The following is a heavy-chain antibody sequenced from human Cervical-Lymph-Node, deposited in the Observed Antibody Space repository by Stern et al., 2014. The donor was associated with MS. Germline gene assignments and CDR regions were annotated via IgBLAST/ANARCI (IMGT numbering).Heavy chain of an antibody. V-gene: IGHV7-4-1*02. CDR3: VRDFVDMPMVSRSDCLDY. D-gene: IGHD5-12*01. Sequence: QVQLVQSGSELKKPGASVNVSCKASGYTFTNYPLNWVRQAPGQGLEWMGWIHNNTGKTTYAQGFTGRFVFSLDHYVNTAHLQISSLQPEDAAVYFCVRDFVDMPMVSRSDCLDYWGQGTLVTVSS. J-gene: IGHJ4*02. CDR2: IHNNTGKT. CDR1: GYTFTNYP.